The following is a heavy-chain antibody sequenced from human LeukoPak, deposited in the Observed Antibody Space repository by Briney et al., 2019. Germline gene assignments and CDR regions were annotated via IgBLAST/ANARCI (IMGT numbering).Heavy chain of an antibody. V-gene: IGHV4-39*07. CDR1: GGSISSGSYY. CDR2: IYYGSVFYSVST. Sequence: SETVSLTCTVSGGSISSGSYYWSWIRQPAGKGLEWIGRIYYGSVFYSVSTYYNPSLKSRVTMSGDTSKNQFSLKLSSVTAADTAAYYCARLGYCSGGSCYYYYYMDVWGKGTTVTVSS. CDR3: ARLGYCSGGSCYYYYYMDV. J-gene: IGHJ6*03. D-gene: IGHD2-15*01.